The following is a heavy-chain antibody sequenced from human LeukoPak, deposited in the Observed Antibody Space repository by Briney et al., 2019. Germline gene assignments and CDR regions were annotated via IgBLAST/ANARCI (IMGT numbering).Heavy chain of an antibody. V-gene: IGHV3-15*01. CDR2: IRRKSDGGTT. J-gene: IGHJ4*02. CDR3: TTEYYGAYNY. CDR1: GFTFANAW. Sequence: PGGSLRLSCAASGFTFANAWMSWVRQAPGKGLEWVGRIRRKSDGGTTDYAAPVKGRFTISRDDSKDTLYLQMNSLKTEDVAVYYCTTEYYGAYNYWGQGTRVTVSS. D-gene: IGHD4/OR15-4a*01.